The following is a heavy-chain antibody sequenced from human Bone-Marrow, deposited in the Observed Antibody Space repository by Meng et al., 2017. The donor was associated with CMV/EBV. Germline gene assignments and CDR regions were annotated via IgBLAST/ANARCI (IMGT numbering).Heavy chain of an antibody. CDR1: GFTFTGSA. CDR2: IVVGSGNT. Sequence: VKVSCKGSGFTFTGSAVQWVRQARGQGLEWIGWIVVGSGNTNYAQKFQERVTMTRDKSTSTAYMELSGLRSEDTALYYCASDPSGYCSDTHCPPPRSWGQGTLVTASS. CDR3: ASDPSGYCSDTHCPPPRS. D-gene: IGHD2-8*02. J-gene: IGHJ5*02. V-gene: IGHV1-58*01.